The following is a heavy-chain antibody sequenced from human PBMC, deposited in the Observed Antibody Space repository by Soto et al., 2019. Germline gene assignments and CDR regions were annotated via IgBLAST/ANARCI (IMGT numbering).Heavy chain of an antibody. CDR1: GGSITSHY. J-gene: IGHJ5*02. CDR3: ANVRFAAPGNWFDP. Sequence: SETLSLTCTVSGGSITSHYWSWIRQPPGKGLEWVGYISYSGGFNYSPSLKSRVTMSVDTSKMQFSLKLNSVTAADTAVYYCANVRFAAPGNWFDPWAQRTLVTVSS. V-gene: IGHV4-59*11. CDR2: ISYSGGF. D-gene: IGHD3-10*01.